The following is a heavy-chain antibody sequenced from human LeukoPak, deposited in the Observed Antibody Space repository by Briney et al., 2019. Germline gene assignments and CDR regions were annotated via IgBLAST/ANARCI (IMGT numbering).Heavy chain of an antibody. Sequence: ASVKVSCKASGGTFSGYAISWVRQAPGQGLEWMGGIIPIFGTANYAQKFQGRVTITADESTSTAYMELSSLRSEDTAVYYCARDGSGSYYIPTEFDPWGQGTLVTVSS. D-gene: IGHD3-10*01. CDR1: GGTFSGYA. CDR2: IIPIFGTA. V-gene: IGHV1-69*13. CDR3: ARDGSGSYYIPTEFDP. J-gene: IGHJ5*02.